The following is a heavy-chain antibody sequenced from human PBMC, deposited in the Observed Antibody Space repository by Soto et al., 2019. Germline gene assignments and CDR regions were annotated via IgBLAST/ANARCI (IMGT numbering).Heavy chain of an antibody. CDR2: INHSGST. V-gene: IGHV4-34*01. J-gene: IGHJ6*03. CDR1: GGSFSGYY. Sequence: SETLSLTCAVYGGSFSGYYWSWIRQPPGKGLEWIGEINHSGSTNYNPSLKGRVTISVDTSKNQFSLRLNSVTAADTSVYYCARTVLGPDLLADSFVDYYYYMDVWGQGTTVTVSS. CDR3: ARTVLGPDLLADSFVDYYYYMDV. D-gene: IGHD3-9*01.